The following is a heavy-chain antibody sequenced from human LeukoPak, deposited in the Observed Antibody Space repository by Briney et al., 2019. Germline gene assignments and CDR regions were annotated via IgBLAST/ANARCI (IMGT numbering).Heavy chain of an antibody. Sequence: EASVKVSCKASGYTFTDNYIHWVRQAPGQGLEWVGWINPLSGGPMYAQKFQGRVTMTRDTSLSTAYIELNGLKSDDTAIYYCAREGIKIFGGWAPFDPWGQGTLVTVS. CDR2: INPLSGGP. CDR3: AREGIKIFGGWAPFDP. J-gene: IGHJ5*02. V-gene: IGHV1-2*02. D-gene: IGHD3-3*01. CDR1: GYTFTDNY.